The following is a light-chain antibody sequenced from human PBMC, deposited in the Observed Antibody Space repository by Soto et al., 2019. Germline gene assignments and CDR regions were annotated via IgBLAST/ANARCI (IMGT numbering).Light chain of an antibody. CDR3: QQHHRASIT. CDR2: DAS. Sequence: DIQMTQSPSTLSASVGDRVTITCRASQSLNNWLAWYQQRPGKAPKLLIYDASTLERGVPSRFSGTGSGTEFTLTISSLQPDDFATYYCQQHHRASITFGQGTRLEIK. CDR1: QSLNNW. J-gene: IGKJ5*01. V-gene: IGKV1-5*01.